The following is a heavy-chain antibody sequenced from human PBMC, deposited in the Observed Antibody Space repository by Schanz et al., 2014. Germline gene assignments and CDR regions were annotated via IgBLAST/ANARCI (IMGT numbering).Heavy chain of an antibody. CDR1: GFTFSAYW. V-gene: IGHV3-30*19. CDR3: TRDRGALINHNDALDL. Sequence: QVRLVESGGGVVQPGGSLRLSCAASGFTFSAYWMTWVRQAPGQGLEKVAVTSTDGTKTYYAASVRGRFTISRDNSKNTVYLQMNSLRSEDTAVYYCTRDRGALINHNDALDLWGQGTMVSVSS. D-gene: IGHD3-16*01. CDR2: TSTDGTKT. J-gene: IGHJ3*01.